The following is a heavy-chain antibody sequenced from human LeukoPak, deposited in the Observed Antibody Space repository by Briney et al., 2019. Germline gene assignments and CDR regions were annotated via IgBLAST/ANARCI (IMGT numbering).Heavy chain of an antibody. CDR3: ARDQPCSGGSCYGSPGF. V-gene: IGHV3-30*03. CDR1: GFTFSSYG. D-gene: IGHD2-15*01. J-gene: IGHJ4*02. CDR2: VSSDGGTK. Sequence: PGGSLRLSCAASGFTFSSYGMHWVRQAPGKGLEWVAVVSSDGGTKYYADSLKGRFTISRDNSKNTLYLQMNSLRAEDTAVYYCARDQPCSGGSCYGSPGFWGQGTLVTVSS.